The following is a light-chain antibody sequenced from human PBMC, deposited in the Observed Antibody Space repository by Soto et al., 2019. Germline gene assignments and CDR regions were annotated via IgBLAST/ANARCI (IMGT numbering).Light chain of an antibody. Sequence: EIVLTQSPVTLSLSPGETATLSCRASQSVGTYLAWYQLKSGQAPRLLIYEASKRATGIPARFSGRGSGTDSTLTINSLEPEDFALYYCQQGSNWPPLTFGGGTKVEIK. J-gene: IGKJ4*01. CDR2: EAS. CDR3: QQGSNWPPLT. V-gene: IGKV3-11*01. CDR1: QSVGTY.